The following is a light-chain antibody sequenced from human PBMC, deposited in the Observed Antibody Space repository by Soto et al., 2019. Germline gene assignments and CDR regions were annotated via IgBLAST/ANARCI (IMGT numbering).Light chain of an antibody. CDR1: QSISRD. J-gene: IGKJ1*01. V-gene: IGKV1-39*01. Sequence: DIQMTPSPSSLSTSLGDIVTITCRASQSISRDLNWYQQKPGKAPNLLIYATSNLQSGVPSRFSGSGSGTEFTLTISSLQPDDFATYYCQQYMSYSFGQGTKV. CDR2: ATS. CDR3: QQYMSYS.